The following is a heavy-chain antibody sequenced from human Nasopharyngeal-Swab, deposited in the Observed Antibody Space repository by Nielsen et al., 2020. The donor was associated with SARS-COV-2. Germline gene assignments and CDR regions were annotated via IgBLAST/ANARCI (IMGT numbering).Heavy chain of an antibody. D-gene: IGHD3-9*01. J-gene: IGHJ6*02. CDR3: AGGRGGPYDILTGYYAHHYYGMDV. CDR1: GGSFSGYY. CDR2: INHSGST. V-gene: IGHV4-34*01. Sequence: SETLSLTCAVYGGSFSGYYWRWIRQPPGKGLEWIGEINHSGSTNYNPSLKSRVTISVDTSKNQFSLKLSSVTAADTAVYYCAGGRGGPYDILTGYYAHHYYGMDVWGQGITVTVSS.